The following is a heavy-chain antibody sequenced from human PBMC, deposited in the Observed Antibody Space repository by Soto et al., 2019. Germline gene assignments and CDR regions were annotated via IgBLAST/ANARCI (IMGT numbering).Heavy chain of an antibody. J-gene: IGHJ4*02. CDR3: ALLNYNFWTGFYAY. V-gene: IGHV4-61*03. D-gene: IGHD3-3*01. CDR2: IYYTGTT. CDR1: GGSVCSGNSN. Sequence: SESLSLTCSVSGGSVCSGNSNRLWFLQPPGKGLEWIGYIYYTGTTNYSPSLKNRVTLLIDRSQNRFSLELTSVTAADTAVYFCALLNYNFWTGFYAYWGQGALVTVS.